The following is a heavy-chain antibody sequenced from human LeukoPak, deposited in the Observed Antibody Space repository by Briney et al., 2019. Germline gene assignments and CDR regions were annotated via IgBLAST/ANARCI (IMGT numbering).Heavy chain of an antibody. V-gene: IGHV1-46*01. CDR1: GYTFTSYY. D-gene: IGHD1-26*01. CDR2: ISPSGSST. Sequence: ASVKVSCKESGYTFTSYYMHWVRQAPGQGLEWMGIISPSGSSTSYAQKFQGRVTMTRDTSTSTVYMELSSLRSEDTAMYYCAREGGSYDYWGQGTLVTVSS. J-gene: IGHJ4*02. CDR3: AREGGSYDY.